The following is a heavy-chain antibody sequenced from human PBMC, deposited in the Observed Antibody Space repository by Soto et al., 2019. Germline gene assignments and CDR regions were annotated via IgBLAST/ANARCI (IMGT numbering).Heavy chain of an antibody. D-gene: IGHD3-10*01. CDR1: GFTFSSYS. V-gene: IGHV3-48*01. CDR2: ISSSSSTI. J-gene: IGHJ6*03. CDR3: ARERPLLLWFGDYYYMDV. Sequence: GGSLRLSCAASGFTFSSYSMNWVRQAPGKGLEWVSYISSSSSTIYYADSVKGRFTISRDNAKNSLYLQMNSLRAEDTAVYYCARERPLLLWFGDYYYMDVWGKGTTVTVSS.